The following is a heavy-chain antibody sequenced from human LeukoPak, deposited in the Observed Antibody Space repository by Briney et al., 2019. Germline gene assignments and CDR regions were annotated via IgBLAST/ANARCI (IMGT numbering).Heavy chain of an antibody. V-gene: IGHV3-43*02. J-gene: IGHJ6*02. CDR3: AKSDILLWFGELHGMDV. Sequence: PGGSLRLSCAASGFTFDDYAMHWVRQAPGKGLEWVSLISGDGGSTYYADSVKGRFTISRDNSKNSLYLQMNSLRTEDTALYYCAKSDILLWFGELHGMDVWGQGITVTVSS. D-gene: IGHD3-10*01. CDR1: GFTFDDYA. CDR2: ISGDGGST.